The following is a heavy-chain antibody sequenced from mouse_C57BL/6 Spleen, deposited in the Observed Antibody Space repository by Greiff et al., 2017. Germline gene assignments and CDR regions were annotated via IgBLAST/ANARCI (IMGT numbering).Heavy chain of an antibody. D-gene: IGHD1-1*01. CDR2: INPNYGTT. J-gene: IGHJ2*01. Sequence: EVKLQESGPELVKPGASVKISCKASGYSFTDYNMNWVKQSNGKSLEWIGVINPNYGTTSYNQKFKGKATLTVDQSSSTAYMQLNSLTSEDSAVYYCAAYYYGSSSFDYWGQGTTLTVSS. V-gene: IGHV1-39*01. CDR1: GYSFTDYN. CDR3: AAYYYGSSSFDY.